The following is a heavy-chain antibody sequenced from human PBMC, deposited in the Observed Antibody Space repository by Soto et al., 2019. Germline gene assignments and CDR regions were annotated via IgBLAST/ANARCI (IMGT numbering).Heavy chain of an antibody. CDR2: IYYSGST. V-gene: IGHV4-59*01. D-gene: IGHD5-18*01. CDR1: GGSISSYY. J-gene: IGHJ4*02. Sequence: KASETLSLTCTVSGGSISSYYWSWIRQPPGKGLEWIGYIYYSGSTNYNPSLKSRVTMSVDTSKHQFSLKLSSVTAADTAVYYCARVWEYSYGSYYFDYWGQGALVTVSS. CDR3: ARVWEYSYGSYYFDY.